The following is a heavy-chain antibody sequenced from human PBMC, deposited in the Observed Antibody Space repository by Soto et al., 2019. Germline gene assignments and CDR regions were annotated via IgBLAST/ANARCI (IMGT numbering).Heavy chain of an antibody. Sequence: SETLSLTCAVYGGSFSGYYWSWIRQPPGKGLEWIGEINHSGSTNYNPSLKSRVTISVDTSKNQFSLKLSSVTAADTAVYYCARSGGIAAAGPKDYYYYYMDVWGKGTTVTVSS. CDR1: GGSFSGYY. J-gene: IGHJ6*03. CDR2: INHSGST. CDR3: ARSGGIAAAGPKDYYYYYMDV. D-gene: IGHD6-13*01. V-gene: IGHV4-34*01.